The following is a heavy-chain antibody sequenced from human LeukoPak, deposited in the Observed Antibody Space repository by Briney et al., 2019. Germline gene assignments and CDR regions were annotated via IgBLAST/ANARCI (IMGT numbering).Heavy chain of an antibody. V-gene: IGHV3-48*01. CDR1: GFTFSSYS. CDR2: ISSSSSTI. J-gene: IGHJ6*03. D-gene: IGHD6-6*01. CDR3: AREGSSSSLPTYYYYYMDV. Sequence: GGSLRLSCAASGFTFSSYSMNWVRQAPGKGLEWVSYISSSSSTIYYADSVKGRFTISRDNAKNSLYLQMNSLRAEDTAVYYCAREGSSSSLPTYYYYYMDVWGKGTTVTVSS.